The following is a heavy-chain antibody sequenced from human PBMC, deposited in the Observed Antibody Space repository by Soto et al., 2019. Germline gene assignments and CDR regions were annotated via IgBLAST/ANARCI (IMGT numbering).Heavy chain of an antibody. CDR2: INAGNGNT. D-gene: IGHD3-16*01. J-gene: IGHJ4*02. Sequence: QVQLVQSGAEVKKPGASVKVSCKASGYTFTSYAMHWVRQAPGQRLEWMGWINAGNGNTKYSQKFQARVTITRDTSASTAYMQLSSLRSEATAVYYCARSISLAGDYWGQGTLVTVSS. CDR1: GYTFTSYA. CDR3: ARSISLAGDY. V-gene: IGHV1-3*01.